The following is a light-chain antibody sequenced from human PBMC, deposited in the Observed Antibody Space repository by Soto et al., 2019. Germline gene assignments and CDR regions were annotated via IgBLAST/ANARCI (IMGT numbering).Light chain of an antibody. CDR2: GAS. Sequence: IVMTQTPDSLAESLGERATINCKSSQSLLSSANNKNYLAWYQQKSGQPPKLLIYGASTRQSGDPDRLSGSGSGTDITLTISSLQAEDVAICSFQQYYRGPITLGGGTKVEIK. CDR1: QSLLSSANNKNY. J-gene: IGKJ4*01. V-gene: IGKV4-1*01. CDR3: QQYYRGPIT.